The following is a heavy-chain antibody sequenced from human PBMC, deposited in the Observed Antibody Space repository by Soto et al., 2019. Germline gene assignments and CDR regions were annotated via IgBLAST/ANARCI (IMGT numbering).Heavy chain of an antibody. CDR3: ASALPDDYDFWSGRNYYMDV. Sequence: SETLSLTCTVSGGSISSYYWSWIRQPPGKGLEWIGYIYYSGSTNYNPSLKSRVTISVDTSKNQFSLKLSSVTAADTAVYYCASALPDDYDFWSGRNYYMDVWGKGTTVTVSS. J-gene: IGHJ6*03. CDR2: IYYSGST. D-gene: IGHD3-3*01. CDR1: GGSISSYY. V-gene: IGHV4-59*01.